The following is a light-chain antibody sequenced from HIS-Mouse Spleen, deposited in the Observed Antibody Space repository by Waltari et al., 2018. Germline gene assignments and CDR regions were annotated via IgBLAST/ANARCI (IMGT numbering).Light chain of an antibody. Sequence: SYELTQPPSVSVSPGQTARITCSGDALPNKYAYWFQQKSGQAPVLGIYEDSKRPSGIPERFSGSSSGTMATLTISGAQVEDEADYYCYSTDSSGNHRVFGGGTKLTVL. CDR2: EDS. CDR3: YSTDSSGNHRV. V-gene: IGLV3-10*01. CDR1: ALPNKY. J-gene: IGLJ2*01.